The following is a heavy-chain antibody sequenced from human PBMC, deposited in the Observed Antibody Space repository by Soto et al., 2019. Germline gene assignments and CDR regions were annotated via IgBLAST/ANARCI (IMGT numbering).Heavy chain of an antibody. Sequence: EVQLLESGGGLVQPGGSLRLSCAASGFTFSTYAMSWVRQAPGKGLEWVSGITISGSNTYYADSVKGRFTISRDNSKITLYLQMNSLRSEDTSLYFCAKVPPRGGFYFGYWGQGTLVTVSS. CDR1: GFTFSTYA. V-gene: IGHV3-23*01. CDR2: ITISGSNT. CDR3: AKVPPRGGFYFGY. J-gene: IGHJ4*02. D-gene: IGHD3-10*01.